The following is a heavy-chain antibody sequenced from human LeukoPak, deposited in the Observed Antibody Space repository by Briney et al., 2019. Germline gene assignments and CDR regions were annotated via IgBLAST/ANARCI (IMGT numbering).Heavy chain of an antibody. CDR1: GGSISSYY. D-gene: IGHD1-14*01. J-gene: IGHJ6*03. Sequence: SETLSLTCTVSGGSISSYYWSWIRQPPGKGLEWIGYIYYSGSTNYNPSLKSRVTISVDTSKNQFSLKLSSVTAADTAVYYCARGTRNYYLDVWGKGTTVTLSS. CDR3: ARGTRNYYLDV. CDR2: IYYSGST. V-gene: IGHV4-59*01.